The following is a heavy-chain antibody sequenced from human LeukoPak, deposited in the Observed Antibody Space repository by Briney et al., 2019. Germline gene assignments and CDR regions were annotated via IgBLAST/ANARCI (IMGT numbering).Heavy chain of an antibody. V-gene: IGHV3-23*01. CDR1: GFTFSSYA. CDR2: ISGSGGST. J-gene: IGHJ3*02. D-gene: IGHD6-13*01. CDR3: AKDSSGAAAGGDAFDI. Sequence: GGSLRLSCAASGFTFSSYAMSWVRQAPGKGLEWVSAISGSGGSTYYADSVKGRFTISRDNSKNTLYLQMNSLRAEDTAVYYCAKDSSGAAAGGDAFDIWGQGTMVTVSS.